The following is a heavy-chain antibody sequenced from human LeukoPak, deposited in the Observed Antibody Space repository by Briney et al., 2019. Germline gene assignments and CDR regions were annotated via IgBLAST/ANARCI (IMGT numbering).Heavy chain of an antibody. CDR2: ISSSSSYM. Sequence: PGGSLRLSCAASGFTFSSYTMNWVRQAPGKGLEWVSSISSSSSYMYYADSVKGRFTISRDNAKNSLYLQMNSLRAEDTAVYYCARDRGPTTVTTNWGQGTLVTVSS. J-gene: IGHJ4*02. V-gene: IGHV3-21*01. D-gene: IGHD4-17*01. CDR1: GFTFSSYT. CDR3: ARDRGPTTVTTN.